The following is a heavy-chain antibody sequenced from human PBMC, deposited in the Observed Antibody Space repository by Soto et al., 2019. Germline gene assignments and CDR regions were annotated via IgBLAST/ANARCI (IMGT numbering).Heavy chain of an antibody. CDR3: AKSSHCSGGSCYHHFDY. D-gene: IGHD2-15*01. Sequence: EVQLLESGGGLVQPGGSLRLSCAASGFTFSSYAMSWVRQAPGKGLEWVSAISGSGGSTYYADSVKGRFTISRDNSKNTLYRQMNSLRAEDTAVYYCAKSSHCSGGSCYHHFDYWGQGTLVTVSS. CDR2: ISGSGGST. V-gene: IGHV3-23*01. J-gene: IGHJ4*02. CDR1: GFTFSSYA.